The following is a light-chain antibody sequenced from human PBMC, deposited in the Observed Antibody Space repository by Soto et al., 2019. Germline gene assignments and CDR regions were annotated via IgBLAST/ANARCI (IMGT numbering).Light chain of an antibody. CDR2: DAS. CDR1: QDISIH. V-gene: IGKV1-33*01. CDR3: HQYSRLPLT. J-gene: IGKJ4*01. Sequence: DIQMTQSPSFLSASVGDRVTLTCQASQDISIHLNWYQQKPGQAPKVLIYDASNLETGVPSRFSGSGSGTDFSFTISSLLPEDIATYYCHQYSRLPLTFGGGTKVDVK.